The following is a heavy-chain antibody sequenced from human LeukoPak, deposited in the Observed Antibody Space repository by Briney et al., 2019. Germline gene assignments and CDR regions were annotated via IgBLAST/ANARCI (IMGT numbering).Heavy chain of an antibody. CDR1: GGTFGSYA. CDR2: IIPLFGTP. J-gene: IGHJ4*02. CDR3: ARDLLMTAVPYFDY. V-gene: IGHV1-69*05. Sequence: ASVKVSCKASGGTFGSYAFNWIRQAPGQGLEWMGRIIPLFGTPNYAQEFKGRVTITTDESTYTSYMELSSLRSEDTAVYYCARDLLMTAVPYFDYWGQGTLVTVSS. D-gene: IGHD2-21*02.